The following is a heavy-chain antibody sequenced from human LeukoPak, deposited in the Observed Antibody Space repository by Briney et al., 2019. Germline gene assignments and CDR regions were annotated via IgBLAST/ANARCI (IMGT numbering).Heavy chain of an antibody. CDR1: GFTFNSYA. CDR2: IWHDGTNK. Sequence: GGSLRLSCAASGFTFNSYAMHWVRQAPGKGLEWVAVIWHDGTNKYYTDSVKGRFTISRDNSKNTVYLQMNRLRAEDTAVYYCAKDRWEYSSSAPLWFDPWGQGTLVTVSS. V-gene: IGHV3-33*06. D-gene: IGHD6-6*01. CDR3: AKDRWEYSSSAPLWFDP. J-gene: IGHJ5*02.